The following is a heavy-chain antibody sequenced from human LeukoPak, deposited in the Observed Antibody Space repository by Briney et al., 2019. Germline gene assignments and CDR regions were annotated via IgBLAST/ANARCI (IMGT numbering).Heavy chain of an antibody. J-gene: IGHJ4*02. D-gene: IGHD2-15*01. Sequence: SQTLSLTCTVSGGSISSGSYYWSWIRQRAGKGLEWIGRIYTSGSTNYNPSLKSRVAISVDTSKNQFSLKLSSVTAADTAVYYCAREDKGPAFFDYWGQGTLVTVSS. V-gene: IGHV4-61*02. CDR2: IYTSGST. CDR1: GGSISSGSYY. CDR3: AREDKGPAFFDY.